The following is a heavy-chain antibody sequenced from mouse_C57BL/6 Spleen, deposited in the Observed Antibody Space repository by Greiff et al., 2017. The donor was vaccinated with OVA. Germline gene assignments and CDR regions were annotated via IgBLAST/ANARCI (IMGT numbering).Heavy chain of an antibody. CDR2: ISYSGST. CDR1: GYSITSGYD. V-gene: IGHV3-1*01. J-gene: IGHJ1*03. D-gene: IGHD1-1*01. Sequence: EVKVVESGPGMVKPSQSLSLTCTVTGYSITSGYDWHWIRHFPGNKLEWMGYISYSGSTNYNPSLKSRISITHDTSKNHFFLKLNSVTTEDTATYYCARKYYYGTDWYFDVWGTGTTVTVSS. CDR3: ARKYYYGTDWYFDV.